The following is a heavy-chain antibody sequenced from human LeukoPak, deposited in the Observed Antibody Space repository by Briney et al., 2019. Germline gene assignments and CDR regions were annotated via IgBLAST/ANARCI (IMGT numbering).Heavy chain of an antibody. CDR1: GFTFSSYG. CDR2: ISFDGDNK. J-gene: IGHJ4*02. Sequence: PGGSLRLSCAASGFTFSSYGMHWVRQAPGKGLEWIEAISFDGDNKYYGNSVKGRFTISRDNSMNTLYLQIDNVRPEDTAVYYCAKDRFGGSASIDYWAGEPWSPSP. D-gene: IGHD3-16*01. V-gene: IGHV3-30*18. CDR3: AKDRFGGSASIDY.